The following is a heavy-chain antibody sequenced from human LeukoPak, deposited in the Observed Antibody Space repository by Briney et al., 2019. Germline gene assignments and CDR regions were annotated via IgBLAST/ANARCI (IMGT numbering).Heavy chain of an antibody. D-gene: IGHD5-18*01. V-gene: IGHV3-30-3*01. CDR1: GFTFSSYA. Sequence: PGGSLRLSCAASGFTFSSYAMHWVRQAPGKGLEWVAVISYDGSNKYYADSVKGRFTISRDNSKNTLYLQMNSLRAEDTAVYYCARLIQLWGQGTLVTVSS. CDR3: ARLIQL. J-gene: IGHJ4*02. CDR2: ISYDGSNK.